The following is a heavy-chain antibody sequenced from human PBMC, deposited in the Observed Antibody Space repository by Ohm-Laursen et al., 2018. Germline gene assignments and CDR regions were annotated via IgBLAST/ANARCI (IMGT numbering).Heavy chain of an antibody. J-gene: IGHJ4*02. Sequence: SVKVSCKASSYTFTDYNIHWMRQAPGQGLEWLGYINCKTGATNYAQKFQGTVTMTRDTSISTAYLALGSLRSADTAIYYCARDPLNGHKHFDYWGQGSLVTVSS. CDR2: INCKTGAT. CDR1: SYTFTDYN. D-gene: IGHD2-8*01. V-gene: IGHV1-2*02. CDR3: ARDPLNGHKHFDY.